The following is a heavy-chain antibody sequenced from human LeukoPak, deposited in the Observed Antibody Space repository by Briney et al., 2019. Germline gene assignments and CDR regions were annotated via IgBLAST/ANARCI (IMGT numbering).Heavy chain of an antibody. CDR2: ISRSGNTI. CDR1: GFTFSSYN. D-gene: IGHD1-26*01. J-gene: IGHJ4*02. CDR3: TRGAGSSDY. Sequence: GGSLRLSCAASGFTFSSYNMNWVRQAPGKGLEWVSYISRSGNTIDYADSVKGRFTFSRDNAKNSLYLQMNSLRAEDTAVYHCTRGAGSSDYWGQGTLVTVSA. V-gene: IGHV3-48*04.